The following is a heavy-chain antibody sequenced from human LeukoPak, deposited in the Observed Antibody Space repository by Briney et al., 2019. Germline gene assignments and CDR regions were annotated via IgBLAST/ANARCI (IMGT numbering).Heavy chain of an antibody. D-gene: IGHD6-19*01. CDR2: IWYDGSNK. Sequence: GGPLRLSCAASGFTFSSYGMHWVRQAPGKGLEWVAVIWYDGSNKYYADSVKGRFTISRDNSKNTLYLQMNSLRAEDTAVYYCARDKGIAVAGTGYAFDIWGQGTMVTVSS. V-gene: IGHV3-33*01. CDR1: GFTFSSYG. J-gene: IGHJ3*02. CDR3: ARDKGIAVAGTGYAFDI.